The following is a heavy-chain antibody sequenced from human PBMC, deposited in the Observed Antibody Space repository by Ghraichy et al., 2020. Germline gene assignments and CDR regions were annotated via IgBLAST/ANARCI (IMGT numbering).Heavy chain of an antibody. J-gene: IGHJ4*02. CDR2: IRNKANSYST. CDR3: VESYSETYRYGSYFES. D-gene: IGHD1-26*01. CDR1: GFIFSDRY. V-gene: IGHV3-72*01. Sequence: GESLNISCAASGFIFSDRYMDWVRQAPGKGLEWVARIRNKANSYSTEYAASAKGRFTISRDDSENVLYLQMNSLKIDDTAVYYCVESYSETYRYGSYFESWGQGTLITVSS.